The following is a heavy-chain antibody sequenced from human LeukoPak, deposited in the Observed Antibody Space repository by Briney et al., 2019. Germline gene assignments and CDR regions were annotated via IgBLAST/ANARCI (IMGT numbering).Heavy chain of an antibody. V-gene: IGHV3-64*04. Sequence: GGSLRLSCSASGFTFSNYAMHWVRQAPGKGLEYVSSVGSNGGDTSYADSVKGRFTISRDNSKNTLYLQMNSLRAEDTAVYYCARGSHPGVYFDYWGQGTLVTVSS. CDR1: GFTFSNYA. CDR3: ARGSHPGVYFDY. D-gene: IGHD3-10*01. J-gene: IGHJ4*02. CDR2: VGSNGGDT.